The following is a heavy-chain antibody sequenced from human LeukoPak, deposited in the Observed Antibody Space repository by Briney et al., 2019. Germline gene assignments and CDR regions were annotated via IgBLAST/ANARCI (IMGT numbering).Heavy chain of an antibody. V-gene: IGHV4-59*01. J-gene: IGHJ6*03. CDR2: IYYSGST. CDR1: GGSISSYY. D-gene: IGHD2-15*01. Sequence: SETLSLTCTVSGGSISSYYWSWIRQPPGKGLEWIGYIYYSGSTNYNPPLKSRVTISVDTSKNQFSLKLSSVTAADTAVYYCARVSQDPVVVAEDYYYYMDVWGKGTTVTVSS. CDR3: ARVSQDPVVVAEDYYYYMDV.